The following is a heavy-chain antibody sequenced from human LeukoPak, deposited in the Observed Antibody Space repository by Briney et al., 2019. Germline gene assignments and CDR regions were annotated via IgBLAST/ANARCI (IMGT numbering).Heavy chain of an antibody. J-gene: IGHJ4*02. D-gene: IGHD6-13*01. CDR1: GFTFTSYA. V-gene: IGHV3-23*01. CDR3: AKAWGAAAD. Sequence: GGSLRLSCAASGFTFTSYATTWVRQAPGKGLEWVSAISGSGGSTYYADSVKGRFTISRDNSSNTLFLQMSSLRAEDTAVYFCAKAWGAAADWGQGTLVTVSS. CDR2: ISGSGGST.